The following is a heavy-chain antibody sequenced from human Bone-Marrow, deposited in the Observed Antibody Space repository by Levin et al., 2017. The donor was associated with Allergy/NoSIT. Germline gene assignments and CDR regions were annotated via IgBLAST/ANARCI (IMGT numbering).Heavy chain of an antibody. J-gene: IGHJ6*02. V-gene: IGHV3-9*01. CDR2: IGSDSGTV. CDR1: GFTFNDYA. CDR3: AKGGAGTYYNTCFYGRDV. Sequence: SLKISCAGSGFTFNDYAMHWVRQGPGKGLEWVSSIGSDSGTVGYADAVNGRFTISRDNAKNSLYLEMNSLRVEDTALYCCAKGGAGTYYNTCFYGRDVWGQGTAVTVSS. D-gene: IGHD3-10*01.